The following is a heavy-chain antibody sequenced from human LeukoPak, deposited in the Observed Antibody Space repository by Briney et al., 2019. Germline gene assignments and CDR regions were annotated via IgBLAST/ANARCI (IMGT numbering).Heavy chain of an antibody. CDR1: GFTFNTYT. Sequence: GGSLRLSCAASGFTFNTYTMHWVRQAPGKGLEWVAVIWYDGSNKYYADSVKGRFTISRDNSKNTLYLQMNSLRAEDTAVYYCAREDDYGGNSLFDYWGQGTLVTVSS. J-gene: IGHJ4*02. CDR3: AREDDYGGNSLFDY. D-gene: IGHD4-23*01. V-gene: IGHV3-33*08. CDR2: IWYDGSNK.